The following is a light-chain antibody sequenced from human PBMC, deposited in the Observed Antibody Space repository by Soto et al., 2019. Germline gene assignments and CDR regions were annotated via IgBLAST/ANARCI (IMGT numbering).Light chain of an antibody. V-gene: IGKV3-20*01. Sequence: EVVLTQSPGTLSLSPGEKATLSCRASQSVRSRYLAWYQQKPGQASRLLIYGASSRATGIPDRFSGSGSGADFTLTISRLEPEDFAVYYCQQYYNSPWTFGQGTKVEIK. CDR2: GAS. CDR3: QQYYNSPWT. CDR1: QSVRSRY. J-gene: IGKJ1*01.